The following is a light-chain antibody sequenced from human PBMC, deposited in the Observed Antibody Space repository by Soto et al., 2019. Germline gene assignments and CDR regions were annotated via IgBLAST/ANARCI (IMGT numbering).Light chain of an antibody. CDR1: ESVRKF. J-gene: IGKJ1*01. V-gene: IGKV1-39*01. Sequence: DIQMTQSPSSLSASVGDRVTITCRASESVRKFLNWYQQKPGKAPKLLIYAASSLQSGVPSRFSGSGSGTDFTLTISSRQPEDFATYYCQESYTTPWTFGQGTKVDIK. CDR3: QESYTTPWT. CDR2: AAS.